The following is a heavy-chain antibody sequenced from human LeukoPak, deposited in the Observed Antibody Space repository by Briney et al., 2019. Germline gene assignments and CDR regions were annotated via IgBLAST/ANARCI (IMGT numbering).Heavy chain of an antibody. CDR3: ARRRAYNDYAAGLYYYFMDV. V-gene: IGHV4-59*01. D-gene: IGHD4-17*01. CDR2: IYYTRST. J-gene: IGHJ6*03. CDR1: GVTISSYY. Sequence: SETLTLTCSASGVTISSYYMSWIRQPPGKGLEWIGIIYYTRSTNYDPSLRRRGTISVETSKNQVSLKLSSVTAADTAVYYCARRRAYNDYAAGLYYYFMDVWGKGTTVVVSS.